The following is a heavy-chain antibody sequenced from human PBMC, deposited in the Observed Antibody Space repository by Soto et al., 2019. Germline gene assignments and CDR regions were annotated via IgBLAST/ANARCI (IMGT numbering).Heavy chain of an antibody. J-gene: IGHJ4*02. CDR1: GGSISSYY. CDR3: ARDRVDCSSPSCYPRFDY. CDR2: IYYSGST. D-gene: IGHD2-2*01. V-gene: IGHV4-59*01. Sequence: TLSLTCTVSGGSISSYYWSWIRQPPGKGLEWIGYIYYSGSTNYNPSLKSRVTISVDTSKNQFSLKLSSVTAADTAVYYCARDRVDCSSPSCYPRFDYCGQGPLVTVS.